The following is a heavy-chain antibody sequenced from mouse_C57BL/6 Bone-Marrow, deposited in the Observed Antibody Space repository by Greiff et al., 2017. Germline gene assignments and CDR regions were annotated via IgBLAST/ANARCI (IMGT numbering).Heavy chain of an antibody. V-gene: IGHV7-3*01. CDR3: ARSPAYYSNPGWFAY. J-gene: IGHJ3*01. CDR2: IRNKANGYTT. CDR1: GFTFTDYY. D-gene: IGHD2-5*01. Sequence: EVHLVESGGGLVQPGGSLSLSCAASGFTFTDYYMSWVRQPPGKALEWLGFIRNKANGYTTEYSASVKGRFTISRDNSQSILYLQMNALRAEDSATYYCARSPAYYSNPGWFAYWGQGTLVTVSA.